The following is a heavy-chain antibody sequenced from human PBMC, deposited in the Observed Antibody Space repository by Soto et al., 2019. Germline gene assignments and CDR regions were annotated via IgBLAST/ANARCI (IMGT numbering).Heavy chain of an antibody. CDR1: GFTFTSSA. J-gene: IGHJ6*02. V-gene: IGHV1-58*01. CDR2: IVVGSGNT. Sequence: ASVKVSCKASGFTFTSSAVQWVRQARGQRLEWIGWIVVGSGNTNYAQKFHERVTITRDMSTGTAYMELSSLRSEDTAVYYCAARGSGSHSYYYGLDVWGQGTTVTVSS. D-gene: IGHD3-10*01. CDR3: AARGSGSHSYYYGLDV.